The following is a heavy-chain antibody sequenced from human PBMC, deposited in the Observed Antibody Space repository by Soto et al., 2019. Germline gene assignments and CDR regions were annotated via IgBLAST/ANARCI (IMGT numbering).Heavy chain of an antibody. CDR1: GYTFSDYA. Sequence: QVQLVQSGGEVKKPGASVKVSCQASGYTFSDYAISWVRQAPGQGLEXMGWISASTRNTDQAQNFQGRVIMTLDTSTXTAYXXXXXXXXDDTAVYYCVRCYCSVGSCYACWHFDLWGRGTLVTVSS. V-gene: IGHV1-18*01. D-gene: IGHD2-15*01. CDR2: ISASTRNT. CDR3: VRCYCSVGSCYACWHFDL. J-gene: IGHJ2*01.